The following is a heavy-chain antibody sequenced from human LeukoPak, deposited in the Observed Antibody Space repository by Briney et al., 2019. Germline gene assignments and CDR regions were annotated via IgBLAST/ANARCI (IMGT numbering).Heavy chain of an antibody. J-gene: IGHJ3*02. D-gene: IGHD2/OR15-2a*01. Sequence: KASETLSLTCTVSGGSISSSSYYWGWIRQPPGKGLEWIGSIYYSGSTYYNPSLKSRVTISVDTSKNQFSLKLSSVTAADTAVYYCAREGVLGAFDIWGQGTMVTVSS. CDR2: IYYSGST. V-gene: IGHV4-39*02. CDR3: AREGVLGAFDI. CDR1: GGSISSSSYY.